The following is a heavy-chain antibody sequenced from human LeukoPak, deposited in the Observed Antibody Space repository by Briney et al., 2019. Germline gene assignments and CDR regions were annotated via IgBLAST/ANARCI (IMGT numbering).Heavy chain of an antibody. V-gene: IGHV1-2*02. J-gene: IGHJ3*02. CDR2: INPNSGGT. CDR1: GYTFTGYY. Sequence: ASVKVSCKASGYTFTGYYMYWLRQAPGQGLEWMGWINPNSGGTNYAQKLQGRVTMTTDTSTSTAYMELGSLRSDDTAVYYCARDRGASDAFDIWGQGTMVTVSS. CDR3: ARDRGASDAFDI. D-gene: IGHD1-26*01.